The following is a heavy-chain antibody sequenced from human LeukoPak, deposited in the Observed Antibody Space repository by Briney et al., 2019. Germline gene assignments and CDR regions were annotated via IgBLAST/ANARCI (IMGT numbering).Heavy chain of an antibody. CDR3: ARESSGGWKEY. Sequence: PGKSLRLSCAASGFTFSSYGMHWVRQAPGKGLEWVAVIWYDGSNKYYADSVKGRFSISRGNSKNTLYLQMNSLRAEDTAVYYCARESSGGWKEYWGQGTLVTVSS. D-gene: IGHD6-19*01. CDR1: GFTFSSYG. J-gene: IGHJ4*02. V-gene: IGHV3-33*01. CDR2: IWYDGSNK.